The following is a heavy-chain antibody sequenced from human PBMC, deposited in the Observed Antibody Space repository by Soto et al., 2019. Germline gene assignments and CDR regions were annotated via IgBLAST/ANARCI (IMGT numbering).Heavy chain of an antibody. D-gene: IGHD2-15*01. CDR3: ARSEDINYYYYMDV. J-gene: IGHJ6*03. Sequence: SETLSLTGTVSGGSISSGGYYWSWIRQHPGKGLEWIGYIYYSGSTYYHPSLKSRITISIDTSKNQFSLKLSSVTAADTAVYFCARSEDINYYYYMDVWGKGTTVTVSS. CDR1: GGSISSGGYY. V-gene: IGHV4-31*03. CDR2: IYYSGST.